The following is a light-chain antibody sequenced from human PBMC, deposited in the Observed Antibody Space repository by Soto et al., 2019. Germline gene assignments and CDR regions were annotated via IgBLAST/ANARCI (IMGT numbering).Light chain of an antibody. V-gene: IGKV1-5*03. CDR2: KAS. CDR1: QSISSW. J-gene: IGKJ1*01. CDR3: QQYNSYSGT. Sequence: DIPMTQSPSTLSASVGDRVTITCRASQSISSWLAWYQQKPGKAPKLLIYKASSLESGVQSRFSGSGSGTEFTLTSSSLQPDDFATYFCQQYNSYSGTFGQGTKVEIK.